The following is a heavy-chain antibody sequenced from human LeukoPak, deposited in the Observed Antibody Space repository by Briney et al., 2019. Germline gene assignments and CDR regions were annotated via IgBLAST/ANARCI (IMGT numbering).Heavy chain of an antibody. CDR3: ARDPTGWVFDL. D-gene: IGHD3-16*01. CDR2: IYTSGNT. CDR1: GGSISSHY. Sequence: SETLSLTCTVSGGSISSHYWSWIRPPAGKGLEWIGRIYTSGNTNYNPSLKSRVTISLDTSKNQLSLRLTSVTAADTALYYCARDPTGWVFDLWGRGTLVTVSS. J-gene: IGHJ2*01. V-gene: IGHV4-4*07.